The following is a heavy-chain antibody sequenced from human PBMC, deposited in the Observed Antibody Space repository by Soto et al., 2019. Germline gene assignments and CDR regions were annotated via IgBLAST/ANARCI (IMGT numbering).Heavy chain of an antibody. Sequence: GGSLRLSCAASGFTFSSYWMHWVRQAPGKGLVWVSRINSDGSSTSYADSVKGRFTISRDNAKNTLYLQMNSLRAEDTAVYYCAREQDPHYGDYFFYYWGQGTLVTVSS. J-gene: IGHJ4*02. D-gene: IGHD4-17*01. CDR2: INSDGSST. V-gene: IGHV3-74*01. CDR3: AREQDPHYGDYFFYY. CDR1: GFTFSSYW.